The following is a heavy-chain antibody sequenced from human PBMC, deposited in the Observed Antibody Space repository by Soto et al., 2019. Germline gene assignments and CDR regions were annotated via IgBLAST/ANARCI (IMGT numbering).Heavy chain of an antibody. J-gene: IGHJ6*02. V-gene: IGHV3-23*01. CDR3: AKDYSSSSYYYYDGMDV. D-gene: IGHD6-6*01. Sequence: EVQLLESGGGLVQRGRSLRLSCAASGFTFSSYAMTWVRQAPGKGLEWVSAISDSGGSTYYADSVKGRFTISRDNSKNTLYLQMNSLGVEDTAVYYCAKDYSSSSYYYYDGMDVWGQGTTVTVSS. CDR2: ISDSGGST. CDR1: GFTFSSYA.